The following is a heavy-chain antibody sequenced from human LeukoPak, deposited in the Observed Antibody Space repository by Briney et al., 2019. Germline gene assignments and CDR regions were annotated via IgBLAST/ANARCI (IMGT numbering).Heavy chain of an antibody. J-gene: IGHJ6*02. V-gene: IGHV1-46*01. CDR3: ARDGYSYGYLGYYYGMDV. CDR1: GYTFTSYY. CDR2: TNPSGGST. D-gene: IGHD5-18*01. Sequence: ASVKVSCKASGYTFTSYYMHWVRQAPGQGLEWMGITNPSGGSTSYTQKFQGRVTMTRDTSTSTVYMELSSLRSEDTAVYYCARDGYSYGYLGYYYGMDVWGQGTTVTVSS.